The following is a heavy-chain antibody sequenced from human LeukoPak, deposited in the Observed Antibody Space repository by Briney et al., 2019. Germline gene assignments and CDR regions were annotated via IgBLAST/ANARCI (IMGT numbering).Heavy chain of an antibody. CDR1: GGSISSGSYY. Sequence: SQTLSLTCTVSGGSISSGSYYWSWIRQPPGKGLEWIGEINHSGSTNYNPSLKSRVTISVDTSKNQFSLKLSSVTAADTAVYYCARGGGSGWAYYYYYYMDVWGKGTTVTVSS. V-gene: IGHV4-39*07. CDR3: ARGGGSGWAYYYYYYMDV. J-gene: IGHJ6*03. CDR2: INHSGST. D-gene: IGHD6-19*01.